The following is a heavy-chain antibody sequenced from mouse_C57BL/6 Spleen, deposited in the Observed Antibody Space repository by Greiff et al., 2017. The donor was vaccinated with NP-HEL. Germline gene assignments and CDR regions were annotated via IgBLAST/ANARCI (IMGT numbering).Heavy chain of an antibody. J-gene: IGHJ2*01. Sequence: DVKLVESGGGLVKPGGSLKLSCAASGFTFSDYGMHWVRQAPEKGLEWVAYISSGSSTIYYADTVKGRFTISRDNAKNTLFLQMTSLRSKDTAMYYCARIDGYSLFDYWGQGTTLTVSS. CDR2: ISSGSSTI. CDR3: ARIDGYSLFDY. V-gene: IGHV5-17*01. CDR1: GFTFSDYG. D-gene: IGHD2-3*01.